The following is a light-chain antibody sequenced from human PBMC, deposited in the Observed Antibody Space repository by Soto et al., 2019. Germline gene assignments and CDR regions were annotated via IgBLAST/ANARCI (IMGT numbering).Light chain of an antibody. J-gene: IGLJ1*01. CDR1: TSDVGGYNY. Sequence: QSVLTQPASVSGSPGQSITISCTGTTSDVGGYNYVSWYQQHPGRAPKLLISEVNNRPSGASNRFSGSKSGNTASLTISGLQAEDEADYYCSSYTSGSTPYVFGTGTKVTVL. V-gene: IGLV2-14*01. CDR3: SSYTSGSTPYV. CDR2: EVN.